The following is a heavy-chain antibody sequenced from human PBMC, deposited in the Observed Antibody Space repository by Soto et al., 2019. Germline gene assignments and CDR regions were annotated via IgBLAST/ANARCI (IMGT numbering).Heavy chain of an antibody. V-gene: IGHV3-33*01. J-gene: IGHJ4*02. Sequence: GGSLRLSCAASGFTFSSYGMHWVRQAPGKGLEWVAVIWYDGSNKYYADSVKGRFTISRDNSKNTLYLQMNSLRAEDTAVYYCARVDSGYDYLDYWGQGTLVTVSS. CDR3: ARVDSGYDYLDY. D-gene: IGHD5-12*01. CDR2: IWYDGSNK. CDR1: GFTFSSYG.